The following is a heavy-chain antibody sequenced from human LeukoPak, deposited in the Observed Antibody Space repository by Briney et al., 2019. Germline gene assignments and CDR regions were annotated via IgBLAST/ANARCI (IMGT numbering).Heavy chain of an antibody. D-gene: IGHD6-19*01. CDR1: GFSIGSGFY. CDR2: LYHSGST. J-gene: IGHJ4*02. V-gene: IGHV4-38-2*02. CDR3: ARDDSSGWVY. Sequence: SETLSLTCSVSGFSIGSGFYWGWIRQSPRKGLEWIGSLYHSGSTYSNPSFKSRISMSVDTSRNHFSLKLLSVTAADTAVYYCARDDSSGWVYWGQGILVTVSS.